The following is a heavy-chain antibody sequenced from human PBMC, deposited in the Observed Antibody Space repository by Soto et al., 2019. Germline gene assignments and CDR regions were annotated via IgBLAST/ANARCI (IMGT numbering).Heavy chain of an antibody. J-gene: IGHJ4*02. Sequence: QVQLQESGPGLVKPSQTLSLTCTVSGASISGGDYYWTWIRQPPGKGLEWIGSIYYTGNTYSNPSLESRLSISVDPSNNQFALRLTSVTAPDTALYYCARATYDSSTYYLDYWGQGTVVTVSS. V-gene: IGHV4-30-4*01. D-gene: IGHD3-22*01. CDR1: GASISGGDYY. CDR2: IYYTGNT. CDR3: ARATYDSSTYYLDY.